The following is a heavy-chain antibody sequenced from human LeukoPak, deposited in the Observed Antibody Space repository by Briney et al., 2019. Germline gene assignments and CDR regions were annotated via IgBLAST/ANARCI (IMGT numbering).Heavy chain of an antibody. CDR2: ISSSSSYL. D-gene: IGHD3-22*01. V-gene: IGHV3-21*01. Sequence: GGYLRLSSAASGFTCSSYTMNWVRQAPGKGLEWVSSISSSSSYLVYADSVKGRFTISRDNAKSSLFLQMNSLRAEDTAVYYCARVDDSSGYSLDAFDIWGQGTMVTVSS. CDR1: GFTCSSYT. J-gene: IGHJ3*02. CDR3: ARVDDSSGYSLDAFDI.